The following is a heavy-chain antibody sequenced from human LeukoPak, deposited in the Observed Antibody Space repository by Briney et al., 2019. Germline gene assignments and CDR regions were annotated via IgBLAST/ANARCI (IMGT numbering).Heavy chain of an antibody. D-gene: IGHD3-10*01. CDR1: GYTLTELS. CDR2: FDPEDGET. V-gene: IGHV1-24*01. CDR3: ATEGVGTMVRGVIIMRNWFDP. Sequence: ASVKVSCKVSGYTLTELSMHWVRQAPGKGLEWMGGFDPEDGETIYAQKFQGRVTMTEDTSTDTAYMELSSLRSEDTAVYYCATEGVGTMVRGVIIMRNWFDPWGQGTLVTVSS. J-gene: IGHJ5*02.